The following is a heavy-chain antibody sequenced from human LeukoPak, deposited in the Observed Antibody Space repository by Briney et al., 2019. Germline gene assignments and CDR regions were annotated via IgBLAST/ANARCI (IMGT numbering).Heavy chain of an antibody. CDR1: GFTFSSYE. Sequence: GGSLRLSCAASGFTFSSYEMNWVRQAPGQGREWVAYISSSGSTVYYADSVKGRFTISRDNAKSSLFLQMNSLRAEDTADYYCAREKFYDNSGFDFWGRGTLVTVSS. V-gene: IGHV3-48*03. J-gene: IGHJ4*02. D-gene: IGHD3-22*01. CDR3: AREKFYDNSGFDF. CDR2: ISSSGSTV.